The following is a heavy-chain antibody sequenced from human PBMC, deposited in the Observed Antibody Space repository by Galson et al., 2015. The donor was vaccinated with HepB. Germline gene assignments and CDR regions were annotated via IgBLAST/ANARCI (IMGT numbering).Heavy chain of an antibody. CDR1: GFTVSSNY. CDR3: ARVGGGFGELLGAFDI. Sequence: SLRLSCAASGFTVSSNYVSWVRQAPGKGLEWVSVIYSGGSTYYADSVKGRFTISRDNSKNTLYLQMNSLRAEDTAVYYCARVGGGFGELLGAFDIWGQGTMVTVSS. J-gene: IGHJ3*02. D-gene: IGHD3-10*01. V-gene: IGHV3-66*01. CDR2: IYSGGST.